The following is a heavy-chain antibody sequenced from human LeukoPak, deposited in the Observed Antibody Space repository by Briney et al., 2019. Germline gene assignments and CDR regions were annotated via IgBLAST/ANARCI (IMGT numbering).Heavy chain of an antibody. D-gene: IGHD6-19*01. CDR3: ARDGPYSGYYFDY. J-gene: IGHJ4*02. V-gene: IGHV3-11*04. Sequence: PGGALRLSCAASGFTFSDYYMNWIRQAPGKGLEWISYISSSGSTIYYADSVKGRFTISRDNAKNSLYLQMNSLRAEDTAVYYCARDGPYSGYYFDYWGQGTLVTVSS. CDR1: GFTFSDYY. CDR2: ISSSGSTI.